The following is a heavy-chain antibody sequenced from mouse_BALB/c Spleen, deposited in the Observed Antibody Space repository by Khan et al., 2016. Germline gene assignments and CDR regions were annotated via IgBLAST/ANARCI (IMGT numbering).Heavy chain of an antibody. V-gene: IGHV1-80*01. CDR1: GYAFSSYW. CDR2: IYPGDGDT. CDR3: ATRTGTREAMDY. J-gene: IGHJ4*01. D-gene: IGHD4-1*01. Sequence: QVPLKPSGAELVRPGSSVKISCKASGYAFSSYWMNWVKQRPGQGLEWIGQIYPGDGDTNYNGKFKGKATLTADKSASTAYMQLSSLTSEDSAVYFCATRTGTREAMDYWGQGTSVTVSS.